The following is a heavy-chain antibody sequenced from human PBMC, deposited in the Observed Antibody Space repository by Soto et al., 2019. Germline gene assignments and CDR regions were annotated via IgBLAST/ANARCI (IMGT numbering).Heavy chain of an antibody. CDR1: GGSFSGYS. D-gene: IGHD5-12*01. J-gene: IGHJ4*02. CDR2: INHSGST. Sequence: PXETLSLTCAVYGGSFSGYSWNWIRQPPGKGLEWIGEINHSGSTNYNPSLKSRVTISLDTSKNQFSLRLTSLTAADTAVYFCARAPQIVAMGRPFDYWGQGILVTVSS. V-gene: IGHV4-34*01. CDR3: ARAPQIVAMGRPFDY.